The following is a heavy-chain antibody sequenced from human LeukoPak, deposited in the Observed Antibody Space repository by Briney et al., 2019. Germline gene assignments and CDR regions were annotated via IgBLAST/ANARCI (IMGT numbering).Heavy chain of an antibody. V-gene: IGHV4-61*01. J-gene: IGHJ4*02. Sequence: SGTLSLTCTVSGGSVSSDSYYWSWIRQPPGKGLEWIGYIYYSGSTNYNPSLKSRVTISVDTSKNQFSLKLSSVTAADTAVYYCARDCRGGSCSGIYWGQGTLVTVSS. D-gene: IGHD2-15*01. CDR1: GGSVSSDSYY. CDR2: IYYSGST. CDR3: ARDCRGGSCSGIY.